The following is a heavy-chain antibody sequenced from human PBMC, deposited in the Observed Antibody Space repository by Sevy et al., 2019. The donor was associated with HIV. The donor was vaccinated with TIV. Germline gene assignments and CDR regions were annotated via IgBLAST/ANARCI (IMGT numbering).Heavy chain of an antibody. J-gene: IGHJ4*02. CDR3: ARGTHTYYDFWSGYLDPFDY. Sequence: ASVKVSCKASGYTFTSYGISWVRQAPGQGLEWMGWISAYNGNTNYAQKLQGRVTMTTDTSTSTAYMGLRSLRSDDTAVYYCARGTHTYYDFWSGYLDPFDYWGQGTLVTVSS. CDR1: GYTFTSYG. CDR2: ISAYNGNT. V-gene: IGHV1-18*04. D-gene: IGHD3-3*01.